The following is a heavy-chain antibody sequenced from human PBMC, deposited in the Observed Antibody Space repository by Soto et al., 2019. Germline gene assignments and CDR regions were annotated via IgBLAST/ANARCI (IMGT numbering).Heavy chain of an antibody. CDR2: IYTGGST. V-gene: IGHV3-53*04. CDR3: ARHSSGWYPPYFDY. Sequence: PGGSLRLSCAASGFTVNDNYMSWVRQAPGKGLEWVSVIYTGGSTFYADSVKGRFTISRHNSKNTLYLQMNSLRTEDSAVYYCARHSSGWYPPYFDYRGQGTLVTVSS. CDR1: GFTVNDNY. D-gene: IGHD6-19*01. J-gene: IGHJ4*02.